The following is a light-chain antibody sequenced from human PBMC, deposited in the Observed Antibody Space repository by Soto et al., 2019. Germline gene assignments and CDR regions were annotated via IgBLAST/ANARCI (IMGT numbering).Light chain of an antibody. Sequence: DVLMTQSPSSLSASVGDRVTITCRASQDISTYLAWYQQKPGKAPTLLIYATYTLQSGVPSRFSGGGFGTDFTLTINSLQPEDFATYYCQHLSPYPLLTFGGGTKVEI. CDR3: QHLSPYPLLT. J-gene: IGKJ4*01. V-gene: IGKV1-9*01. CDR2: ATY. CDR1: QDISTY.